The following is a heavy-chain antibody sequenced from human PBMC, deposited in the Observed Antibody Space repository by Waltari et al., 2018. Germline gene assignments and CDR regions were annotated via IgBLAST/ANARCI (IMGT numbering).Heavy chain of an antibody. J-gene: IGHJ6*01. CDR3: ARDSIYSGFYSYNYGMDV. D-gene: IGHD5-12*01. CDR2: IKNDGSQT. Sequence: EVQLLESGGGWVQVGGSLRLSCAAYGFSFNTYWMSWVRQAPGKGLEWVANIKNDGSQTYYGDSVKGRFTISRDNAGNSLYLQMHSLRAEDTAVYYCARDSIYSGFYSYNYGMDVWGQGTTVTVSS. V-gene: IGHV3-7*01. CDR1: GFSFNTYW.